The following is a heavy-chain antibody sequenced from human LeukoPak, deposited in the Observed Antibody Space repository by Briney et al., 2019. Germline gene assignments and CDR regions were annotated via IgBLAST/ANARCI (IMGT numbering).Heavy chain of an antibody. V-gene: IGHV3-23*01. J-gene: IGHJ4*02. CDR2: ISGSGGST. CDR3: AAYSGYGSYFDY. Sequence: PGGSLRLSCAASGFTFSSYAMSWVRQAPGKGLEWVSAISGSGGSTYYADSVKGRFTISRDNSKNTLYLQMNSLRAEDTALYYCAAYSGYGSYFDYWGQGTLVTVSS. D-gene: IGHD5-12*01. CDR1: GFTFSSYA.